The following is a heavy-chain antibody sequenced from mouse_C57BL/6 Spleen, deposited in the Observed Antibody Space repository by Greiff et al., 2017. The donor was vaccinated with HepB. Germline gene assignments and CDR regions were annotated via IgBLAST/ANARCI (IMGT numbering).Heavy chain of an antibody. J-gene: IGHJ3*01. Sequence: EVKLQESGPGLVKPSQSLSLTCSVTGYSITSGYYWNWIRQFPGNKLEWMGYISYDGSNNYNPSLKNRISITRDTSKNQFFLKLNSVTTEDTATYYCARERADGYYVKAYWGQGTLVTVSA. CDR3: ARERADGYYVKAY. CDR2: ISYDGSN. V-gene: IGHV3-6*01. D-gene: IGHD2-3*01. CDR1: GYSITSGYY.